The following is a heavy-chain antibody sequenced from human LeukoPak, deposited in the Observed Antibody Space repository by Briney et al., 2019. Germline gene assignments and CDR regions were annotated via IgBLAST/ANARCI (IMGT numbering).Heavy chain of an antibody. CDR1: GFTFSSYS. V-gene: IGHV3-21*01. J-gene: IGHJ3*02. CDR3: ASTPPPAYVWGSYRLDAFDI. CDR2: ISSSSSYI. D-gene: IGHD3-16*02. Sequence: PGGSLRLSCAASGFTFSSYSMNWVRQAPGKGLEWVSSISSSSSYIYYADSVKGRFTISRDNAKNSLYLQMNSLRAEDTAVYYCASTPPPAYVWGSYRLDAFDIWRPGTMVTVSS.